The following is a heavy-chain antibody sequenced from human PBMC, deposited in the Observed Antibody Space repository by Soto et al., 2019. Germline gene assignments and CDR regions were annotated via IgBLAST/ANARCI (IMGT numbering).Heavy chain of an antibody. CDR2: IYYSGST. CDR1: GGSISSSSYY. V-gene: IGHV4-39*01. CDR3: ASPKIAFYYWFDP. J-gene: IGHJ5*02. D-gene: IGHD3-3*02. Sequence: PSETLSLTCTVSGGSISSSSYYWGWIRQPPGKGLEWIGSIYYSGSTYYNPSLESRVTISVDTSKNQFSLKLSSVTAADTAVYYCASPKIAFYYWFDPWGQGTLVTVSS.